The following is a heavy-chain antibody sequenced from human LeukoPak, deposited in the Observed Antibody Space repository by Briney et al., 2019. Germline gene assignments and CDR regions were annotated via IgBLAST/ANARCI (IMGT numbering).Heavy chain of an antibody. D-gene: IGHD6-19*01. V-gene: IGHV6-1*01. CDR3: ARGRSGMTVAVWGE. CDR1: GDSVSSNSAA. J-gene: IGHJ4*02. CDR2: TYYRSKWYN. Sequence: SQTLSLTCAISGDSVSSNSAAWNWIRQPASRGLEWLGRTYYRSKWYNDYAVSVKSRITINPDTSKNQFSLQLNSVTPEDTAVYYCARGRSGMTVAVWGEWGQGTLVTVSS.